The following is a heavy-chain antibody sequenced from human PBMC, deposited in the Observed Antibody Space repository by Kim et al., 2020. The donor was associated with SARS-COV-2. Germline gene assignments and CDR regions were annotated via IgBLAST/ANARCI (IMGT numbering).Heavy chain of an antibody. Sequence: SETLSLTCAVFGGSFGGYYWTWLRQPPGKGLEWIGEINHRGSTNYSPSLKSQVTISVDTSRNQFSLELTSVTAADTAVYFCARGKEGGLPTSKYWGRGILVAVSS. D-gene: IGHD2-15*01. CDR3: ARGKEGGLPTSKY. V-gene: IGHV4-34*01. CDR1: GGSFGGYY. J-gene: IGHJ4*02. CDR2: INHRGST.